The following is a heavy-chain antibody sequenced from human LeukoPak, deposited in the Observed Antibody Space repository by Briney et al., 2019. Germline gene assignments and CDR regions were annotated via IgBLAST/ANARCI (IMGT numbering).Heavy chain of an antibody. CDR1: GGSISSYY. J-gene: IGHJ6*02. CDR3: ARDRIAAAGTSYYYYGMDV. V-gene: IGHV4-59*01. CDR2: IYYIGST. Sequence: SETLSFTCTVSGGSISSYYWSWLRPPPGKGLGWIGYIYYIGSTNYNPSFKSRVTVSVDTSKNQFSLKLSSGTAADTAVYYCARDRIAAAGTSYYYYGMDVGGQGTTVTVSS. D-gene: IGHD6-13*01.